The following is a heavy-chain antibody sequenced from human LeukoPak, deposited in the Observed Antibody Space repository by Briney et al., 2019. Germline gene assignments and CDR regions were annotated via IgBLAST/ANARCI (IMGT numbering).Heavy chain of an antibody. V-gene: IGHV1-46*01. D-gene: IGHD3-16*02. J-gene: IGHJ5*02. CDR3: ARSYRGDNWFDP. CDR1: GYTFTSYY. Sequence: ASVKVSCKASGYTFTSYYMHWVRQAPGQGLEWMGIINPSGGSTSYAQKFQGWVTMTRDTSISTAYMELSRLRSDDTAVYYCARSYRGDNWFDPWGQGTLVTVSS. CDR2: INPSGGST.